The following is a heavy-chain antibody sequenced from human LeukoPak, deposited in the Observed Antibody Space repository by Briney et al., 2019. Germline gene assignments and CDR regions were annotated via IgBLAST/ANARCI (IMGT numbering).Heavy chain of an antibody. J-gene: IGHJ5*02. CDR3: ARDFPYSPRYCSSTSCSSP. D-gene: IGHD2-2*01. V-gene: IGHV1-2*02. Sequence: ASVKVSCKASGYTFTGYYMHWVRQAPGQGLGGMGWINPNRGGTNYAQQFQGMVTMTRDTSISTAYMELSRLRSDDTAVYYCARDFPYSPRYCSSTSCSSPWGQGTLVTVSS. CDR2: INPNRGGT. CDR1: GYTFTGYY.